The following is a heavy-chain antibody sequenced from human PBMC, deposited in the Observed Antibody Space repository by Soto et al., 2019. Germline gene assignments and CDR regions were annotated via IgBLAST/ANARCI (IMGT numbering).Heavy chain of an antibody. V-gene: IGHV4-61*01. CDR2: IYYTGST. CDR1: GGSVSSGSDF. Sequence: QVQLQESGPGLVKPSETLSLTCTVSGGSVSSGSDFWSWIRQPPGKGLEWLGHIYYTGSTNYNPSLKSRANLSVDTSKNQFSLKLSSVTTADTAVYYCARDQAYSGSYYFDHWGQGALVTVSS. D-gene: IGHD1-26*01. J-gene: IGHJ4*02. CDR3: ARDQAYSGSYYFDH.